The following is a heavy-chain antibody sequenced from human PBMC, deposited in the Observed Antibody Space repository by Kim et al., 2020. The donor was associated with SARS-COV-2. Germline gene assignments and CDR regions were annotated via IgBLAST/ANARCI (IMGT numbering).Heavy chain of an antibody. CDR2: IYYSGST. V-gene: IGHV4-59*01. CDR3: ARVHREWLQYTANWYFDL. J-gene: IGHJ2*01. CDR1: GVSISSYY. D-gene: IGHD3-3*01. Sequence: SETLSLTCTVSGVSISSYYWSWIRQPPGKGLEWIGYIYYSGSTKYNPSLKSRVTITVDTSKNQSTLKLSSVTAADTAGYYCARVHREWLQYTANWYFDLWGRGTLVTVSS.